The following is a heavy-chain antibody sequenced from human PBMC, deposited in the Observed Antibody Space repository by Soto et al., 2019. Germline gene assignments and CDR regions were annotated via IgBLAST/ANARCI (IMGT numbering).Heavy chain of an antibody. Sequence: GGSLRLSCAASGFTFSSYWMSWVRQAPGKGLEWVANIKQDGSEKYYVDSVKGRFTISRDNAKNSLYLQMNSLRAEDSAVYYCASTPARRDSFDIWGQGTMVTVSS. CDR1: GFTFSSYW. V-gene: IGHV3-7*01. CDR3: ASTPARRDSFDI. CDR2: IKQDGSEK. J-gene: IGHJ3*02. D-gene: IGHD6-6*01.